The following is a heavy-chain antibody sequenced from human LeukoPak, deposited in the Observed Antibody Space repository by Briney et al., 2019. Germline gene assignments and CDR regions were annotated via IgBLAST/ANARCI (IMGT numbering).Heavy chain of an antibody. CDR2: IYYSGST. V-gene: IGHV4-59*08. D-gene: IGHD2-15*01. J-gene: IGHJ4*02. CDR1: GGSITGYY. CDR3: ARHTLVAASSFDY. Sequence: ETVSLTCTVSGGSITGYYWSWIRQPPGKGLEWIGYIYYSGSTNYNPSLKSRVTISVDTSKNQFALKLSSVTAADTAVYYCARHTLVAASSFDYWGQGTLVTVSS.